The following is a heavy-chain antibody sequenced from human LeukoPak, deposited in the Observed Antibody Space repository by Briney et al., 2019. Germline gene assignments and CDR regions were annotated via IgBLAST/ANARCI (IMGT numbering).Heavy chain of an antibody. J-gene: IGHJ4*02. CDR3: AKESLGYFDY. Sequence: PGGSLRLSCAASGFTFAIHAMTWVRQAPGKGLEWVSAITTNGVNTYDADSVKGRFTISRDNSKNTLFLQMNSLRAEDTAVYYCAKESLGYFDYWGQGTLVTVSS. D-gene: IGHD7-27*01. CDR2: ITTNGVNT. CDR1: GFTFAIHA. V-gene: IGHV3-23*01.